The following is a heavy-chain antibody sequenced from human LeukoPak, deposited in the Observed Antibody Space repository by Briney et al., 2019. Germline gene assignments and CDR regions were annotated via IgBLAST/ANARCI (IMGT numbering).Heavy chain of an antibody. CDR3: TTDNWRGLDAFDV. CDR2: FKTKTDGGTT. J-gene: IGHJ3*01. CDR1: GFTFSNYG. V-gene: IGHV3-15*01. Sequence: GGSLRLSCAASGFTFSNYGMSWVRQAPGKGLEWVGRFKTKTDGGTTDYAAPVKGRFTISRDASKYTLYLQMDSLKTEDTAMYYCTTDNWRGLDAFDVWGLGTMVTVSS. D-gene: IGHD3-3*01.